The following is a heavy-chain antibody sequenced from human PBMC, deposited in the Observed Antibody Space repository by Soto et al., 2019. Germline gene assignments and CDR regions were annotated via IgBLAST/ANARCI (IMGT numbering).Heavy chain of an antibody. CDR2: IYYSGST. CDR3: ASGTWPNYGGNVYYYYGMDV. V-gene: IGHV4-39*01. J-gene: IGHJ6*02. Sequence: SETLSLTCTVSGGSISSSSYYWGWIRQPPGKGLEWIGSIYYSGSTYYNPSLKSRVTISVDTSKNQFSLKLSSVTAADTAVYYCASGTWPNYGGNVYYYYGMDVWGQGTTVTVSS. CDR1: GGSISSSSYY. D-gene: IGHD2-15*01.